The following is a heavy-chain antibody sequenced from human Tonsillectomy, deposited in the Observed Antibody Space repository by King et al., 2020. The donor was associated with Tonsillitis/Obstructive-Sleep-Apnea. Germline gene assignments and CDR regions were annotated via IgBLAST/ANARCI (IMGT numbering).Heavy chain of an antibody. CDR3: LRLPYYCSSTTCYSDYYYSMDV. CDR1: GYSFATYW. J-gene: IGHJ6*03. V-gene: IGHV5-51*01. D-gene: IGHD2-2*02. CDR2: IYPGDSDT. Sequence: VQLVQSGAEVKKPGESLKISCKGSGYSFATYWIGWVRQMPGKGLEWMGIIYPGDSDTRYSPSFQGQVTISADKSISTAYLQWSSLRSSDTAMYYCLRLPYYCSSTTCYSDYYYSMDVWGKGTTVTVSS.